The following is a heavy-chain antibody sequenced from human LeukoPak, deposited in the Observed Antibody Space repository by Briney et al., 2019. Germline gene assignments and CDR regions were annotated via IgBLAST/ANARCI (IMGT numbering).Heavy chain of an antibody. D-gene: IGHD3-9*01. CDR3: ARAPEGADILPTDY. V-gene: IGHV3-21*01. CDR2: ISSSSSYI. Sequence: GGSLRLSCAASGFTFSSYRMNWVRQAPGKGLEWVASISSSSSYIYYAASVKGRFTISRDNAKNSLYLQMNSLRAEDKAVYYCARAPEGADILPTDYWGQGTLVTVSS. J-gene: IGHJ4*02. CDR1: GFTFSSYR.